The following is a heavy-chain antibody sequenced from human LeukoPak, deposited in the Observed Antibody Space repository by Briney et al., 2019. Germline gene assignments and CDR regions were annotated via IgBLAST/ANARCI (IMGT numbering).Heavy chain of an antibody. V-gene: IGHV3-21*01. J-gene: IGHJ4*02. CDR1: VFTFSSYS. D-gene: IGHD6-6*01. CDR2: ISSSSSYI. CDR3: ARDWGAARLFDY. Sequence: GGSLRLSCAASVFTFSSYSMNWVRQAPGKGLEWVSSISSSSSYIYYADSVKGRFTISRDNAKNSLYLQMNSLRAEDTAVYYCARDWGAARLFDYWGQGTLVTVSS.